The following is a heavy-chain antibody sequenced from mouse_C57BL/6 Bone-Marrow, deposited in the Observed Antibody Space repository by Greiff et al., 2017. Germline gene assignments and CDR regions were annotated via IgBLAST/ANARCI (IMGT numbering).Heavy chain of an antibody. CDR2: ISYDGSN. CDR3: ATTMVTTGDFDY. V-gene: IGHV3-6*01. D-gene: IGHD2-2*01. J-gene: IGHJ2*01. CDR1: GYSITSGYY. Sequence: EVKLQESGPGLVKPSQSLSLTCSVTGYSITSGYYWNWIRQFPGNKLEWMGYISYDGSNNYNPSLKNRISITRDTSKNQVFLKLNSVTTEDTATYYCATTMVTTGDFDYWGQGTTLTVSS.